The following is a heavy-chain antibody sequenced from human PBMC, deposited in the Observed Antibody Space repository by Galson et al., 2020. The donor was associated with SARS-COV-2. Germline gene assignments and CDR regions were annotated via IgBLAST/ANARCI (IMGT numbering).Heavy chain of an antibody. Sequence: ASVKVSCKASGYTLTDFSMHWVRQAPGKGLEWMGGFDPNDGETIYAQKFQGRVTMTEDTSTDTAYMELSSLRSEDTAVYYCATATIFGVVSTQNLFDPGGHGTLVLGTS. CDR1: GYTLTDFS. V-gene: IGHV1-24*01. CDR2: FDPNDGET. D-gene: IGHD3-3*01. CDR3: ATATIFGVVSTQNLFDP. J-gene: IGHJ5*02.